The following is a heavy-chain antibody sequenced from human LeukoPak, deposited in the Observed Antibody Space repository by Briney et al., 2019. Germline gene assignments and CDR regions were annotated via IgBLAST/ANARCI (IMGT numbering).Heavy chain of an antibody. J-gene: IGHJ5*02. V-gene: IGHV4-34*01. CDR1: GGSFSGYY. Sequence: ASETLSLTCAVYGGSFSGYYWSWIRQPPGKGLEWIGEINHSGSTNYNPSLKSRVTISVDTSKNQFSLKLSSVTAADTAVYYCARDQAQQGQLVIWFDPWGQGTLVTVSS. CDR3: ARDQAQQGQLVIWFDP. D-gene: IGHD6-13*01. CDR2: INHSGST.